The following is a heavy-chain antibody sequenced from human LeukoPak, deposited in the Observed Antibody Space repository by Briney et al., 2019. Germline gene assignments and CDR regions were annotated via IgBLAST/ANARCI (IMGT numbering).Heavy chain of an antibody. CDR2: IYSSGST. J-gene: IGHJ2*01. CDR3: ARGQYHLLYWYFDL. D-gene: IGHD2-2*01. CDR1: GVSISSYY. V-gene: IGHV4-4*07. Sequence: SETLSLTCTASGVSISSYYWSWIRQPAGKGLEWIGRIYSSGSTNYSPSLKSRVTMSVDTSKNQFSLKLSSVTAADTAVYYCARGQYHLLYWYFDLWGRGTLVTVSS.